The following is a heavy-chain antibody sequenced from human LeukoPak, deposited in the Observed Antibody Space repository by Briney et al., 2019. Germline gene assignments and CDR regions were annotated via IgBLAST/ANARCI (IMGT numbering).Heavy chain of an antibody. CDR3: ARRGIAVAGFDY. CDR2: IYYSGST. D-gene: IGHD6-19*01. J-gene: IGHJ4*02. CDR1: GGSISSYY. V-gene: IGHV4-59*08. Sequence: SETLSLTCTVSGGSISSYYWSWIRQPPGKGLEWIGYIYYSGSTNYNPSLKSRVTMSVDTSKNQFSLKLSSVTAADTAVYYCARRGIAVAGFDYWGQGTLVTVSS.